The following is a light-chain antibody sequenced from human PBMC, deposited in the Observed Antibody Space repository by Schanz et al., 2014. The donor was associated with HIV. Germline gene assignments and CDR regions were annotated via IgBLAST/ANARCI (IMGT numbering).Light chain of an antibody. J-gene: IGLJ3*02. CDR1: SSDVGGYNY. Sequence: QSALTQPASVSGSPGQSITISCTGTSSDVGGYNYVSWYQQHPGKAPKLMIYDVSNRPSGVPDRFSGSTSGNTAFLTVSGLQAEDEADFYCSSYTTSRTWVFGGGTKLTVL. CDR2: DVS. V-gene: IGLV2-14*01. CDR3: SSYTTSRTWV.